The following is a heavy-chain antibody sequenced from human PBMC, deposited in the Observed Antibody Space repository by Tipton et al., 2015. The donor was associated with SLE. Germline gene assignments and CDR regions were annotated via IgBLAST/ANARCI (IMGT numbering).Heavy chain of an antibody. J-gene: IGHJ5*02. CDR1: SGSISYYY. V-gene: IGHV4-59*01. CDR2: FYHTGST. D-gene: IGHD3-16*01. Sequence: TLSLTCTISSGSISYYYWSWLRQSPGKSLEWIGNFYHTGSTKYNSALKSRVSISADTSQTQFSLKLTSVTAADTAVYYCTRGGGEWYSTWFDTWGQGILVSVSA. CDR3: TRGGGEWYSTWFDT.